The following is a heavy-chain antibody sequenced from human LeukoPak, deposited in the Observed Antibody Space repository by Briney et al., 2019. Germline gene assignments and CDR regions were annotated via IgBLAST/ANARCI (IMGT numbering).Heavy chain of an antibody. CDR1: GGSLSGYY. J-gene: IGHJ4*02. V-gene: IGHV4-34*01. CDR3: ACGRPFYDFWSGYYSSGSGWFDY. D-gene: IGHD3-3*01. CDR2: IKHSGST. Sequence: SETLSLTCAVYGGSLSGYYWRWIRQPPGEGLEWIGEIKHSGSTNYNPSLKTRVTISVDTSKNQLSLQLSSVTAAGTAVYYCACGRPFYDFWSGYYSSGSGWFDYWGQGTLVTVSS.